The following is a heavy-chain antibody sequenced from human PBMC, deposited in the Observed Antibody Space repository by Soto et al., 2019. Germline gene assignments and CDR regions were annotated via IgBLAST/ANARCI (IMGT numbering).Heavy chain of an antibody. CDR2: IKEDGSVK. V-gene: IGHV3-7*05. CDR1: GFTFSSLW. J-gene: IGHJ5*02. CDR3: ARDRGFWFDP. Sequence: EVQLLESGGDLVQPGGSLRLSCAASGFTFSSLWMTWVRQAPGKGLECVANIKEDGSVKYYVDSVKGRFTISRDNAKNSLYLQMVGLRAGDTAVYYCARDRGFWFDPWGQGTLVTVSS.